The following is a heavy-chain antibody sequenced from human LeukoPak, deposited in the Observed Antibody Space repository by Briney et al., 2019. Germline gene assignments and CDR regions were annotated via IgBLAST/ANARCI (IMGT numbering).Heavy chain of an antibody. CDR1: GFPFSNYK. D-gene: IGHD1-26*01. CDR2: ITSSSGYI. V-gene: IGHV3-21*01. Sequence: GGSLRLSCAASGFPFSNYKMNWVRQAPGKGLEWVSSITSSSGYIYYADSVKGRFTISRDNAKNSLYLQMNSLRADDTAVYSCAGEVGSNGAFDYWGPGTLVTVSS. CDR3: AGEVGSNGAFDY. J-gene: IGHJ4*02.